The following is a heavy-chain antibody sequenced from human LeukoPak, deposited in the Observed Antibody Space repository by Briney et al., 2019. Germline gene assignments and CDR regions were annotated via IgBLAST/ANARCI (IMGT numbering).Heavy chain of an antibody. CDR3: ARDSGIWILDS. Sequence: SETLSLTCTVSGGSISSYYWNWIRQPAGKGLEWIGRIYISGNTNDNPSLKSRITMSVDTSKNQFSLRLSSVTAADTAVYYCARDSGIWILDSWGQGTLVTVSS. D-gene: IGHD1-1*01. CDR1: GGSISSYY. V-gene: IGHV4-4*07. CDR2: IYISGNT. J-gene: IGHJ4*02.